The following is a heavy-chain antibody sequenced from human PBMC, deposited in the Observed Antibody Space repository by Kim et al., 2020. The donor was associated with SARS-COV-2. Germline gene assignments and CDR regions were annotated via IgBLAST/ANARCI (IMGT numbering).Heavy chain of an antibody. V-gene: IGHV1-2*02. D-gene: IGHD6-25*01. J-gene: IGHJ5*02. CDR3: AREAAAATNNCFDP. Sequence: YAQKFQGRVSRTRDTSISTAYMELSSLRSDDTAVYYCAREAAAATNNCFDPWGQGSLVTVSP.